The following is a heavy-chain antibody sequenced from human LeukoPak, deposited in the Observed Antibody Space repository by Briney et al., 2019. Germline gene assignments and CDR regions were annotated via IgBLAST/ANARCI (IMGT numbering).Heavy chain of an antibody. CDR2: IKSDGSST. CDR3: ARDGYNSDFGDY. CDR1: GFTVSSNY. D-gene: IGHD5-24*01. Sequence: GGSLRLSCAASGFTVSSNYMTWVRQAPGKGLVWVSRIKSDGSSTNYADSVKGRFTISRDNAKNTLYLQMNSLRAEDTAVYYCARDGYNSDFGDYWGQGTLVTVSS. V-gene: IGHV3-74*01. J-gene: IGHJ4*02.